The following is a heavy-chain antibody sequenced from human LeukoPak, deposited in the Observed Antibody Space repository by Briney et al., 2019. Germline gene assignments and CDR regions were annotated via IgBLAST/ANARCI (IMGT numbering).Heavy chain of an antibody. CDR1: GFTFSSYW. V-gene: IGHV3-74*01. CDR2: INSDGSST. D-gene: IGHD3-22*01. Sequence: GGSLRLSCAASGFTFSSYWMHWVRQAPGKGLVWVSRINSDGSSTSYADSVKGRFTISRDNAKNTLYLQMNSLRAEDTAVYYCSTDTYYYESSGNRDYWGQGTLVTVSS. CDR3: STDTYYYESSGNRDY. J-gene: IGHJ4*02.